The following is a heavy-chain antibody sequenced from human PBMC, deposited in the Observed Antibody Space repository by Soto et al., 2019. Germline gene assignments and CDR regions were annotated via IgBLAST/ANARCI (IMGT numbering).Heavy chain of an antibody. CDR1: GYTFTSYA. J-gene: IGHJ4*02. CDR2: INAGNGNT. Sequence: ASVKVSCKASGYTFTSYAMHWVRQAPGQRLEWMGWINAGNGNTKYSQKFQGRVTITRDTSASTAYMELSSLRSEDTAVYYCAIVPPTGYYFDYWGQGTLVTVSS. V-gene: IGHV1-3*01. CDR3: AIVPPTGYYFDY.